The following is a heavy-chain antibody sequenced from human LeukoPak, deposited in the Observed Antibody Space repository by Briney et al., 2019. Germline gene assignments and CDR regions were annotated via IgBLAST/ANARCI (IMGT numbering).Heavy chain of an antibody. Sequence: SETLSLTCAVYGGSFSGYYWSWIRQPPGKGLEWIGEINHSGSTNYNPSLKSRVTISVDTSKNQFSLKLSSVTAADTAVYYCARTPGRSSLWGQGTLVTVSS. D-gene: IGHD3-10*01. CDR2: INHSGST. V-gene: IGHV4-34*01. CDR3: ARTPGRSSL. CDR1: GGSFSGYY. J-gene: IGHJ4*02.